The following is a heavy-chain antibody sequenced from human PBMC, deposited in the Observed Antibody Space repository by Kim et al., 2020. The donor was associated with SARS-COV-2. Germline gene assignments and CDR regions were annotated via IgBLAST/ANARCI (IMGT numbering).Heavy chain of an antibody. CDR3: ASYHFYDILTGYSQDNWFDP. Sequence: SETLSLTCTVSGGSISSSSYYWGWIRQPPGKGLEWIGSIYYSGSTYYNPSLKSRVTISVDTSKNQFSLKLSSVTAADTAVYYCASYHFYDILTGYSQDNWFDPWGQGTLVTVSS. V-gene: IGHV4-39*01. D-gene: IGHD3-9*01. CDR2: IYYSGST. J-gene: IGHJ5*02. CDR1: GGSISSSSYY.